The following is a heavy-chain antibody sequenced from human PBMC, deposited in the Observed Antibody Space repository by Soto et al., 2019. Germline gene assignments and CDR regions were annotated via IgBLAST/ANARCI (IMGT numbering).Heavy chain of an antibody. Sequence: SETLSLTCAVYGGSFSGYYWSWIRQPPGKGPEWIGEINHSGSTNYNPSLKSRVTISVDTSKNQFSLKLSSVTAADTAVYYCAIRTTVTTGFMDVWGKGTTVTVSS. CDR1: GGSFSGYY. CDR3: AIRTTVTTGFMDV. D-gene: IGHD4-4*01. CDR2: INHSGST. J-gene: IGHJ6*03. V-gene: IGHV4-34*01.